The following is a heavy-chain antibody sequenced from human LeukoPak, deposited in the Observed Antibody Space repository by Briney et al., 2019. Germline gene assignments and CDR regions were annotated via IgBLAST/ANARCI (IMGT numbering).Heavy chain of an antibody. CDR2: INPNSGGT. V-gene: IGHV1-2*06. CDR1: GYTFTSYD. Sequence: ASVKVSCKASGYTFTSYDINWVRQATGQGLEWMGRINPNSGGTNYAQKFQGRVTMTRDTSISTAYMELSRLRSDDTAVYYCARDLYYDSSGYTYFDYWGQGTLVTVSS. J-gene: IGHJ4*02. CDR3: ARDLYYDSSGYTYFDY. D-gene: IGHD3-22*01.